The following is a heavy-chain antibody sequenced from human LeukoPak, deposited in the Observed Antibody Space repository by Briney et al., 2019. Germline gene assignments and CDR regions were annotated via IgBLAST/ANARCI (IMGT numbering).Heavy chain of an antibody. J-gene: IGHJ4*02. D-gene: IGHD3-10*01. CDR3: AKDDAWLRFGE. Sequence: GGSLRLSCAASGFTFSTYGIHWVRQVPGKGLEWVSFIRYDANIKEYADSVKGRFTISRDNSKNTLYLEVISLTAEDTAVYYCAKDDAWLRFGEWSQGTLVTVSS. CDR2: IRYDANIK. CDR1: GFTFSTYG. V-gene: IGHV3-30*02.